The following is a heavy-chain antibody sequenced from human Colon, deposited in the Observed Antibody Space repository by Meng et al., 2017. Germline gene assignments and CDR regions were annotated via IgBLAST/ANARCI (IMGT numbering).Heavy chain of an antibody. D-gene: IGHD2-8*02. CDR3: ARADCTAGICYQFDN. CDR1: GLSIGTTGDY. Sequence: QVRLQESGPGLVKPSQTLFLTCNVSGLSIGTTGDYWTWIRQRPGKGLEWIGKIFYTGTAHYNPSLKTRAAMSVDRSKNQFSLKLSSVTAADTAVYYCARADCTAGICYQFDNWGQGTLVTVSS. CDR2: IFYTGTA. V-gene: IGHV4-31*03. J-gene: IGHJ4*02.